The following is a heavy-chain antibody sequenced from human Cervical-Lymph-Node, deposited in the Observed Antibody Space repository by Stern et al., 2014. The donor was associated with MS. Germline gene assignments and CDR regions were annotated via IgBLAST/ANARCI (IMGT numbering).Heavy chain of an antibody. CDR1: GFTFTSSA. D-gene: IGHD2-2*01. CDR2: IVVGSGNT. V-gene: IGHV1-58*01. Sequence: QLVQSGPEVNKPGTSVKVSCKASGFTFTSSAVQWVRQARGQRLEWIGWIVVGSGNTNYAQKFQERVTITRDMSTSTAYMELSSLRSEDTAVYYCAADRPAASLYYYYGMDVWGQGTTVTVSS. J-gene: IGHJ6*02. CDR3: AADRPAASLYYYYGMDV.